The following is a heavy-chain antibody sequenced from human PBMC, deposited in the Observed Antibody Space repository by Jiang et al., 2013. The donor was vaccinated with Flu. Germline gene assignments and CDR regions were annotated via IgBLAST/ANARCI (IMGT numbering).Heavy chain of an antibody. Sequence: KPGASVKVSCKASGYTFTGYYMHWVRQAPGQGLGWMGWINPNSGGTNYAQKFQGRVTMTRDTSISTAYMELSRLRSDDTAVYYCARGGGIAVAGTKDAFDIWGQGTMVTVSS. CDR2: INPNSGGT. J-gene: IGHJ3*02. CDR1: GYTFTGYY. CDR3: ARGGGIAVAGTKDAFDI. D-gene: IGHD6-19*01. V-gene: IGHV1-2*02.